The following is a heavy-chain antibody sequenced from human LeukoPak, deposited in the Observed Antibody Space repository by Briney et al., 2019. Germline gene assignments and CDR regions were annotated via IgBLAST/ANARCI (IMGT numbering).Heavy chain of an antibody. CDR1: GFTFSSYW. V-gene: IGHV3-74*01. J-gene: IGHJ6*02. CDR2: INSDGSST. Sequence: PGGSLRLSCAASGFTFSSYWMHWVRQAPGKGLVWVSRINSDGSSTSYADSVKGRFTISRDNAKNTLYLQTNSLRAEDTAVYYCARSKQLESAYYYYGMDVWGQGTTVTVSS. CDR3: ARSKQLESAYYYYGMDV. D-gene: IGHD6-6*01.